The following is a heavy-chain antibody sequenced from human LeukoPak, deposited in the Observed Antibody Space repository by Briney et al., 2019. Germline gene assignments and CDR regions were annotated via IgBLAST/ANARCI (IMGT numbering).Heavy chain of an antibody. Sequence: GGSLRLSCAASGFTFSSYAMNWVRQAPGKGLEWVSAISDSGDTTYYADSVKGRFSISRDNAKNTLYLQMNSLRAEDTALYCCARDFFVDSWSQGTLVTVSS. D-gene: IGHD2/OR15-2a*01. CDR3: ARDFFVDS. CDR2: ISDSGDTT. CDR1: GFTFSSYA. J-gene: IGHJ4*02. V-gene: IGHV3-23*01.